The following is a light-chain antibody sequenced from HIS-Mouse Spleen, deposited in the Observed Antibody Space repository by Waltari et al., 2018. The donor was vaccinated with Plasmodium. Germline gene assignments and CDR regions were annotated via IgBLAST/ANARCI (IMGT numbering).Light chain of an antibody. Sequence: QSALTQPRSVSGSPGQSVTISCTGTSSDVGGYNYVSWYQQHPGKAPKLMIYDVSKRPSGVPVRFSGSKSGNTASLPISGRQAEDEADYYCCSYAGSYTLVFGGGTKLTVL. V-gene: IGLV2-11*01. CDR1: SSDVGGYNY. CDR2: DVS. CDR3: CSYAGSYTLV. J-gene: IGLJ2*01.